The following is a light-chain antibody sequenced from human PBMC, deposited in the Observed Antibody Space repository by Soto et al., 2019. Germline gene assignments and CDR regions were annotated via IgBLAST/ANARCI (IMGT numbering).Light chain of an antibody. J-gene: IGKJ2*01. Sequence: DLQMTQSPSSLSASVGDRVTITCRASRSISRYLNWYQQNPGKAPKLLISAASSLQSGVPSRFSGSGSGSDFTLTISGLQPEDVATYYCQQSHSTPYTFGQGTKLEIK. V-gene: IGKV1-39*01. CDR1: RSISRY. CDR2: AAS. CDR3: QQSHSTPYT.